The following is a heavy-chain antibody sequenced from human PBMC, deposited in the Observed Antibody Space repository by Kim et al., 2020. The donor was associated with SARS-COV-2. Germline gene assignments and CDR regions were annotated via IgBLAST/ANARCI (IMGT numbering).Heavy chain of an antibody. CDR2: ISSSSSYI. Sequence: GGSLRLSCAASGFTFSSYSMNWVRQAPGKGLEWVSSISSSSSYIYYADSVKGRFTISRDNAKNSLYLQMNSLRAEDTAVYYCARDVIVATMKAYYYYGMDVWGQGATVTASS. V-gene: IGHV3-21*01. D-gene: IGHD5-12*01. CDR1: GFTFSSYS. CDR3: ARDVIVATMKAYYYYGMDV. J-gene: IGHJ6*02.